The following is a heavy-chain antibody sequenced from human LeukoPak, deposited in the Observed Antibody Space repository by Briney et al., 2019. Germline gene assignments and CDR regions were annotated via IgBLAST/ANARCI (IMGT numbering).Heavy chain of an antibody. J-gene: IGHJ4*02. V-gene: IGHV3-20*04. D-gene: IGHD6-13*01. Sequence: GGSLRLSCAASGFTFNDYGMSWVRQAPGKGLEWVSGINWNGGSTGYADSVKGRFTISRDNAKNSLYLQMNSLRAEDTALYYCARDYFNFARMAATDFDYWGQGTLVTVSS. CDR1: GFTFNDYG. CDR2: INWNGGST. CDR3: ARDYFNFARMAATDFDY.